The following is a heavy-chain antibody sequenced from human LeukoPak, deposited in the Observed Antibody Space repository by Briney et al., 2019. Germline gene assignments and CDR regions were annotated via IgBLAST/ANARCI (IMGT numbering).Heavy chain of an antibody. CDR1: GFTVSSNY. J-gene: IGHJ4*02. CDR2: IYSGGST. D-gene: IGHD3-3*01. V-gene: IGHV3-53*01. CDR3: ARGALRFYYFDY. Sequence: GGSLRLSSAASGFTVSSNYMSWVRQAPGKGLEWVSVIYSGGSTYYADSVKGRFTISRDNSKNTLYLQMNSLRAEDTAVYYCARGALRFYYFDYWGQGTLVTVSS.